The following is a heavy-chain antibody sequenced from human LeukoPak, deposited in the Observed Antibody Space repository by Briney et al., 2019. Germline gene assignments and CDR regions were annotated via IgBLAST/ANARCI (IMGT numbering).Heavy chain of an antibody. J-gene: IGHJ4*02. V-gene: IGHV3-23*01. Sequence: GGSLRLSCAASGFTFSSYAMSWVRQAPGKGLEWVSAISGSGGSTYYADSVKGRFTISRDNSKNTLYLQMNSLRAEDTAVYYCARDYYYYDSSGRGYYFDYWGQGTLVTVSS. D-gene: IGHD3-22*01. CDR2: ISGSGGST. CDR1: GFTFSSYA. CDR3: ARDYYYYDSSGRGYYFDY.